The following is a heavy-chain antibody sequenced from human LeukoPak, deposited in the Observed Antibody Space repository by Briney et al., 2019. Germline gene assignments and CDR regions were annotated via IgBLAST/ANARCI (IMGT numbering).Heavy chain of an antibody. CDR2: ISGSGGST. CDR3: AKDLGYYDYVWGSYLHDAFDI. V-gene: IGHV3-23*01. D-gene: IGHD3-16*02. CDR1: GFTFSSYA. Sequence: GGSLRLSCAASGFTFSSYAMSWVRQAPGKGLEWVSAISGSGGSTYYADSVKGRFTISRDNSRNTQYLQMNSLRAEDTAVYYCAKDLGYYDYVWGSYLHDAFDIWGQGTMVTVSS. J-gene: IGHJ3*02.